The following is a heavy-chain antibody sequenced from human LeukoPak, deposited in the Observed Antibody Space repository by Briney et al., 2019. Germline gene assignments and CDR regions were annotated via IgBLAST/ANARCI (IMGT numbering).Heavy chain of an antibody. Sequence: SETLSLTCAIYGGSFSGHYWSWIRQSPGKGLEWIAEIHYSGATSYNPSLKSRVTISGDTSKNQVFLRVTSVTAADTALYYCARGILFDYYFDSWGQEPWSPSPQ. J-gene: IGHJ4*01. D-gene: IGHD3-9*01. CDR2: IHYSGAT. CDR1: GGSFSGHY. V-gene: IGHV4-34*01. CDR3: ARGILFDYYFDS.